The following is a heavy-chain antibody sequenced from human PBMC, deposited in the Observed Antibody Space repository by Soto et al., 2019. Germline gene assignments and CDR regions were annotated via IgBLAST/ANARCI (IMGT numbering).Heavy chain of an antibody. J-gene: IGHJ5*02. Sequence: SETLSLTCTVSGGSISSSSYYWGWIRQPPGKGLEWIGSIYYSGSTYYNPSLKSRVTISVDTSKNQFSLRLSSVTAADTAVYYCARGSWVVPAARAICNWFDPWGQGTLVTVSS. V-gene: IGHV4-39*01. CDR1: GGSISSSSYY. D-gene: IGHD2-2*01. CDR2: IYYSGST. CDR3: ARGSWVVPAARAICNWFDP.